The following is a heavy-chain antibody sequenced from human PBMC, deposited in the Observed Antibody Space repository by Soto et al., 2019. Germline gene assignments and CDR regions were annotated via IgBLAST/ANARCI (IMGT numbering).Heavy chain of an antibody. Sequence: GESLKISCKGSGYSFTSHWISWVRQMPGKGLEWMGRIDPSDSYTNYSPSFQGDVTISADKSISTAYLQWSSLKASDTAMYYCARSTTVTAYYYYGMDVWGQGTTVTVSS. J-gene: IGHJ6*02. D-gene: IGHD4-4*01. CDR2: IDPSDSYT. CDR1: GYSFTSHW. CDR3: ARSTTVTAYYYYGMDV. V-gene: IGHV5-10-1*01.